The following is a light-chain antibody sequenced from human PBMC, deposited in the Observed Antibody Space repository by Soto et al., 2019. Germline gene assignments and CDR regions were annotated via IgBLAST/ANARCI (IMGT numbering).Light chain of an antibody. CDR2: AAS. CDR3: QQYDSYPLT. CDR1: QDIRHF. J-gene: IGKJ4*01. V-gene: IGKV1-16*01. Sequence: DIQMTQSPSSLSASVGDRVTITCRASQDIRHFLVWFQQKPGIAPKSLIYAASSLQSGVPSRFSGSGSGTDFTLSISSLQPEDFATYYCQQYDSYPLTFGGGTKVEV.